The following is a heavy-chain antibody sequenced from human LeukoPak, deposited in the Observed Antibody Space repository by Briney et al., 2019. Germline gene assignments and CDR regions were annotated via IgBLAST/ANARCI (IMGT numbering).Heavy chain of an antibody. CDR3: ARDLVLGSGSYGQ. D-gene: IGHD3-10*01. V-gene: IGHV3-74*01. CDR1: GCTFSTYW. J-gene: IGHJ4*02. Sequence: PGGSLRLSCAASGCTFSTYWMHWVRQAPGKGLVWVSRIHGDGTFTTSADSVKGRFTISRDNAQNMVYLQMNSLRVEDTAVYYCARDLVLGSGSYGQWGQGTLVTVSS. CDR2: IHGDGTFT.